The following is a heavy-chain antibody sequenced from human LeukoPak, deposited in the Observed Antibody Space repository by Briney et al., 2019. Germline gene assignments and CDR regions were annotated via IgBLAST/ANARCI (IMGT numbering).Heavy chain of an antibody. CDR2: SYYTGSP. CDR1: GSISSYY. Sequence: PSETLSLTCTVSGSISSYYWSWIRQAPGKGPEWIGHSYYTGSPNYNPSLKSRVTISVDTPKNQFSLKLSSVTAADTAVYYCAGVRSTVGWRSFDYWGQGILVTVSS. D-gene: IGHD4-23*01. V-gene: IGHV4-59*08. CDR3: AGVRSTVGWRSFDY. J-gene: IGHJ4*02.